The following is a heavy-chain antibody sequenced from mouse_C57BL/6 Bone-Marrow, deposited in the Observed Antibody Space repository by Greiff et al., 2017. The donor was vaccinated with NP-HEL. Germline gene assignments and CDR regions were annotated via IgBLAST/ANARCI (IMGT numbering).Heavy chain of an antibody. D-gene: IGHD1-1*01. Sequence: DVMLVESGGGLVKPGGSLKLSCAASGFTFSSYTMSWVRQTPEKRLEWVATISGGGGNTYYPDSVKGRFTISRDNAKNTLYLQMSSRRSEDTALYYCARRWVYYYGSSYGCYYAMDYWGQGTSVTVSS. CDR2: ISGGGGNT. CDR1: GFTFSSYT. V-gene: IGHV5-9*01. CDR3: ARRWVYYYGSSYGCYYAMDY. J-gene: IGHJ4*01.